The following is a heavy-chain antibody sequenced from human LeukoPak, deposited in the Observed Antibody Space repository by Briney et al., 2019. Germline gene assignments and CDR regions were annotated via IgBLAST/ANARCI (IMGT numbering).Heavy chain of an antibody. D-gene: IGHD1-26*01. J-gene: IGHJ4*02. Sequence: GGSLRLSCAASEFTFRSYAMSWVRQAPGKGLEWVSGISSSGGTTYYADSVKGRFAISRDNSKNTLYLQMNSLRGEDTAVYYCAKEDPGATFDYWGQGTLVTVSS. CDR2: ISSSGGTT. V-gene: IGHV3-23*01. CDR1: EFTFRSYA. CDR3: AKEDPGATFDY.